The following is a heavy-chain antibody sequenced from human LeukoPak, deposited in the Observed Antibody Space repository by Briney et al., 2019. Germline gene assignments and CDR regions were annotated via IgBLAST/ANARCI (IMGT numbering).Heavy chain of an antibody. CDR1: GGSISSYY. J-gene: IGHJ6*03. CDR3: ARDLAAAGTGYYYMDV. D-gene: IGHD6-13*01. V-gene: IGHV4-59*01. Sequence: PSETLSLTCTVSGGSISSYYWSWIRQPPGKGLEWIGYIYYSGSTNYNPSLKSRVTILVDTSKNQFSLKLSSVTAADTAVYYCARDLAAAGTGYYYMDVWGKGTTVTISS. CDR2: IYYSGST.